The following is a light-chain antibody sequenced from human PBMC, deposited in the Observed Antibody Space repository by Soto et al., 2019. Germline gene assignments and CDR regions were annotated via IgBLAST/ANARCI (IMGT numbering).Light chain of an antibody. CDR3: CSYAGSFTFDV. Sequence: QSALTQPASVSGSPGQSITISCTGTSSDVGNYNLVSWYQQFPGKAPKLIIYEGSRRPSGVSNRFSGSKSGNTASLTISDLQAEDEADYYCCSYAGSFTFDVFGGGTKLTVL. CDR1: SSDVGNYNL. V-gene: IGLV2-23*03. J-gene: IGLJ2*01. CDR2: EGS.